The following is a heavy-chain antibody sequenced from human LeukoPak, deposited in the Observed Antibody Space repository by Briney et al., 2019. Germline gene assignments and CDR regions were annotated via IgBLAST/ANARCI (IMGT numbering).Heavy chain of an antibody. CDR2: INPNSGGT. D-gene: IGHD2/OR15-2a*01. V-gene: IGHV1-2*02. CDR1: GYTFNNHH. Sequence: GASVKVSCKASGYTFNNHHMNWLRQAPGQGLEWMGWINPNSGGTNYAQNFQGRVTMTRDTSISTAYMELTRLKSDDTAVYYCARDNTADYYYYYYMDVWGKGTTVTVSS. CDR3: ARDNTADYYYYYYMDV. J-gene: IGHJ6*03.